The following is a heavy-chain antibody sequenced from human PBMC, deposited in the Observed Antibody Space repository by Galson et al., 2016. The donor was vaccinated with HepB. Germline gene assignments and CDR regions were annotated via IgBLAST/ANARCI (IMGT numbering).Heavy chain of an antibody. J-gene: IGHJ3*02. Sequence: SPRLSCAASGFTFRSYSLTWVRPAPGKGLEWVSSISRSSSYIYYADAVKGRLTISRDNAKNSVYLQMNSLRAVDTAVYYCARVIVWFAEISGGAFDIWGQGTMVTVSS. D-gene: IGHD3-10*01. V-gene: IGHV3-21*01. CDR2: ISRSSSYI. CDR1: GFTFRSYS. CDR3: ARVIVWFAEISGGAFDI.